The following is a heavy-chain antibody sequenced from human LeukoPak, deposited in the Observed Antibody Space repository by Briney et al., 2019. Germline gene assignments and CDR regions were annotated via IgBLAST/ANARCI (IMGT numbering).Heavy chain of an antibody. Sequence: GGSLRLSCAASGFTFSNAWMSWVRQAPGKGLEWVGRIKSKTDGGTTDYAAPVKGRFTISRDDSKNTLYLQMNSLKTEDTAVYYCTTIPNNWGGPEAGFDYWGQGTLVTVSS. J-gene: IGHJ4*02. CDR2: IKSKTDGGTT. CDR3: TTIPNNWGGPEAGFDY. D-gene: IGHD7-27*01. CDR1: GFTFSNAW. V-gene: IGHV3-15*01.